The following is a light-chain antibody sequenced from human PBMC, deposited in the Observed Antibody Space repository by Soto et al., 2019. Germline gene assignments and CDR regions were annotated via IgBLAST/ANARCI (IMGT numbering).Light chain of an antibody. CDR3: QKYNKAPLK. J-gene: IGKJ1*01. CDR1: QGIEGF. CDR2: GTS. V-gene: IGKV1-27*01. Sequence: DIQMTQSRPSLSASVGDRVTITYRASQGIEGFLAWYQQKPRTPPKLLVYGTSTFHSGAQSRFSGSGWGTDFILTISSLQPEDVATYYCQKYNKAPLKFGRGTKV.